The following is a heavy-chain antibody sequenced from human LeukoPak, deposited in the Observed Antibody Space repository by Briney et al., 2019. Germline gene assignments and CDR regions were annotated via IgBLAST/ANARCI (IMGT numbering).Heavy chain of an antibody. Sequence: PGGSLRLSCAVSGLTLSNVWMNWVRQAPGKGLEWVGRIEAKAHGGTTNYAAPVKGRFTISRDDSKNTLYLQMSSLKTEDTAVYYCTTDPFYDSAGFGFWGQGTLVTVS. CDR2: IEAKAHGGTT. CDR1: GLTLSNVW. CDR3: TTDPFYDSAGFGF. J-gene: IGHJ4*02. D-gene: IGHD3-22*01. V-gene: IGHV3-15*06.